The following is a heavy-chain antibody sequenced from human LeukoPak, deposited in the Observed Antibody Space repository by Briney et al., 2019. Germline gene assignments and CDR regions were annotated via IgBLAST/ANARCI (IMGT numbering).Heavy chain of an antibody. CDR1: GGSISSYY. Sequence: SETLSLTCTVSGGSISSYYWSWIRQPPGKGLKWIGYIYYSGSTNYNPSLKSRVTISVDTSKNQFSLKLSSVTAADTAVYYCARDYGGNSDYWGQGTLVTVSS. D-gene: IGHD4-23*01. J-gene: IGHJ4*02. CDR2: IYYSGST. V-gene: IGHV4-59*01. CDR3: ARDYGGNSDY.